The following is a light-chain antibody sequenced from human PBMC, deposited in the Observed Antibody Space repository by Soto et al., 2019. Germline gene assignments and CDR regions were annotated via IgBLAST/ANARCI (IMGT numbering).Light chain of an antibody. CDR3: QQFDRSLPSWT. CDR2: GAS. J-gene: IGKJ1*01. CDR1: QSVSSNY. V-gene: IGKV3-20*01. Sequence: ETVLTQSPGTLSLSPGERATLSCRASQSVSSNYLAWYQHIPGQAPRLLIYGASTRATGIPDRFSGSGSGTDFTLTTSRLEPEAFAVYYCQQFDRSLPSWTFGQGTKVE.